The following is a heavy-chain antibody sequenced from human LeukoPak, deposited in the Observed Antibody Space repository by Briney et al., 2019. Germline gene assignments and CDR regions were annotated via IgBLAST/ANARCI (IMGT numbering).Heavy chain of an antibody. CDR1: GFRVSDYY. J-gene: IGHJ5*02. CDR2: IRDSGEA. Sequence: GGSLRLSCAVSGFRVSDYYMSWARQAPGKELEWVGLIRDSGEAFYADFARGRFAISRDESENTLYLQMNSLRVEDTAVYFCARGPRNDPWGQGTLVTVSS. CDR3: ARGPRNDP. V-gene: IGHV3-53*05. D-gene: IGHD1-14*01.